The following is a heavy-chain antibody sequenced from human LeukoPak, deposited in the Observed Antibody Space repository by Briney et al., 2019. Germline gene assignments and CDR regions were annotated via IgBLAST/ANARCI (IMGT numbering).Heavy chain of an antibody. J-gene: IGHJ6*02. CDR1: GFTLSSFA. V-gene: IGHV3-30-3*01. CDR3: ARDLGGYGYYGMDV. CDR2: LLHDGSEK. D-gene: IGHD3-22*01. Sequence: PGGSLRLSCAASGFTLSSFAMHWVRQAPGKGLEWVAVLLHDGSEKYYADSVKGRFTISRDTSKNMVYLQMNSLRAEETAVYYCARDLGGYGYYGMDVWGQGTTVTVSS.